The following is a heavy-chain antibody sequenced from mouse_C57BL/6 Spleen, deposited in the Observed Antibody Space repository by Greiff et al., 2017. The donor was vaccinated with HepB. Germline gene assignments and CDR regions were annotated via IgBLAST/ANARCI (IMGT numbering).Heavy chain of an antibody. V-gene: IGHV1-85*01. Sequence: QVQLKQSGPELVKPGASVKLSCKASGYTFTSYDINWVKQRPGQGLEWIGWIYPRDGSTKYNEKFKGKATLTVDTSSSTAYMELHSLTSEDSAVYFCARSNYYYGSSYAMDYWGQGTSVTVSS. J-gene: IGHJ4*01. CDR2: IYPRDGST. CDR3: ARSNYYYGSSYAMDY. CDR1: GYTFTSYD. D-gene: IGHD1-1*01.